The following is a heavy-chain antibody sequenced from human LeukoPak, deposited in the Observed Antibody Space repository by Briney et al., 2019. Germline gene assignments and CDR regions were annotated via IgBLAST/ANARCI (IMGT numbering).Heavy chain of an antibody. V-gene: IGHV3-21*01. CDR3: ARDYGDYVPNWFDP. Sequence: GGSLRLSCTASGFTFSSYSMNWVRQAPGKGLEWVSSISSSSSYIYYADSVKGRFTISRDNAKNSLYLQMNSLREEDTAVYYCARDYGDYVPNWFDPWGQGTLVTVSS. J-gene: IGHJ5*02. D-gene: IGHD4-17*01. CDR2: ISSSSSYI. CDR1: GFTFSSYS.